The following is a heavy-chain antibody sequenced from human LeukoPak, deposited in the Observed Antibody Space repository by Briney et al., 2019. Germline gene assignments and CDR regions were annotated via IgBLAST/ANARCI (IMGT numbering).Heavy chain of an antibody. D-gene: IGHD6-6*01. J-gene: IGHJ1*01. Sequence: GGSLRLSCAASGFTFINYAMSWVSQAPGKGLEWVSGISGSGDTTYYADSVKGRFTISRDNSKNTLFLQMNSLRAEDTAVYYCAKGPPSSSAQYFQHWGQGTLVTVSS. V-gene: IGHV3-23*01. CDR2: ISGSGDTT. CDR1: GFTFINYA. CDR3: AKGPPSSSAQYFQH.